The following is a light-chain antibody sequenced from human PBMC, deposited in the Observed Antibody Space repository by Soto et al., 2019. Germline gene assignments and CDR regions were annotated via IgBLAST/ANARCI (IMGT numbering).Light chain of an antibody. Sequence: DIQMTQSPSSVSASVGDRVTITCRASQAISTWFAWYQQKPGKAPKLLIYAASNLQTGVPSRFSGSGSWTDFTLTISSLQPEDFATYYCQQANSFPRTFGQGTKVEIK. CDR3: QQANSFPRT. CDR1: QAISTW. J-gene: IGKJ1*01. V-gene: IGKV1D-12*01. CDR2: AAS.